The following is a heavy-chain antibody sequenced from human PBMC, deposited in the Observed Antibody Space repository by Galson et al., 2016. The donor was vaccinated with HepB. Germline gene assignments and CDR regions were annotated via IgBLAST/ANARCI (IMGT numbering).Heavy chain of an antibody. CDR1: GFTLSRYP. Sequence: SLRLSCAASGFTLSRYPMHWVRQAPGKGLDWVAVVSFDGNNKYYAHSVRGRFTISRDNSKNTLYLQMISLTAEDTAVYYCARDRRVGPTPTSLNSWGQGTLVTVSS. CDR2: VSFDGNNK. D-gene: IGHD1-26*01. V-gene: IGHV3-30*04. CDR3: ARDRRVGPTPTSLNS. J-gene: IGHJ4*02.